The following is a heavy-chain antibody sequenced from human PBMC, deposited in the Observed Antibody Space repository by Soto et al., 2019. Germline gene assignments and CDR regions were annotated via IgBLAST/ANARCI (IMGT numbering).Heavy chain of an antibody. Sequence: QVQLQQWGAGLLKPSETLSLTCAVYGGSFSGYYWSWIRQPPGKGLEWIGEINHSGSTNYNPSLKSRVTISVDTPKNQFCLKLSSVTAADTAVYYCARKPILSSGWYYFDYWGQGTLVTVSS. V-gene: IGHV4-34*01. D-gene: IGHD6-19*01. CDR2: INHSGST. J-gene: IGHJ4*02. CDR3: ARKPILSSGWYYFDY. CDR1: GGSFSGYY.